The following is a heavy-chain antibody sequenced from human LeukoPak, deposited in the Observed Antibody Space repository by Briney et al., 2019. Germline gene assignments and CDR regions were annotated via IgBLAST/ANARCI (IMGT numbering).Heavy chain of an antibody. D-gene: IGHD3-16*01. Sequence: SGGSLRLSCAASGFIFSSYWMHWVRHAPGKGLVWVSRINTDGSSTIYADSVKGRFTISRDNAKNTLYLQMNSLRVEDTAVYYCARGEEYLGQGRPFDIWGQGTMVTVSS. CDR1: GFIFSSYW. J-gene: IGHJ3*02. CDR2: INTDGSST. V-gene: IGHV3-74*01. CDR3: ARGEEYLGQGRPFDI.